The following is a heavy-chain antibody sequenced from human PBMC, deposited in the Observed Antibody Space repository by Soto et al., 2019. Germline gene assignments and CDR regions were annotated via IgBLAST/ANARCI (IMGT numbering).Heavy chain of an antibody. CDR2: IIPIFGTA. CDR1: GGTFSSYA. Sequence: QVQLVQSGAEVKKPGSSVKVSCKASGGTFSSYAISWVRQAPGQGLEWMEGIIPIFGTANYAQKFQGRVTITADKSTSTAYMELSSLRSEDTAVYYCARHYGSGSSFGMDVWGQGTTVTVSS. J-gene: IGHJ6*02. V-gene: IGHV1-69*06. D-gene: IGHD3-10*01. CDR3: ARHYGSGSSFGMDV.